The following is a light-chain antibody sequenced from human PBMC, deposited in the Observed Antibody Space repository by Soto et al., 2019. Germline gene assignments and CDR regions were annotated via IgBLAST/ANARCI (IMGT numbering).Light chain of an antibody. CDR2: GAS. J-gene: IGKJ1*01. V-gene: IGKV3-20*01. CDR1: QSFNCIY. Sequence: EIVLTQSPGTLSLSPGERATLSCRASQSFNCIYLAWYQQKPGQAPRLLIYGASSRATGIPDRFSGSGSGTDFTLTISRLEPEDFAVYYCHQYGSSAWTFGQGTKVDIK. CDR3: HQYGSSAWT.